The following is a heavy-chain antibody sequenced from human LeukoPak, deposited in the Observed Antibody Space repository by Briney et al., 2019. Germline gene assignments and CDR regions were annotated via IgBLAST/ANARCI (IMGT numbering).Heavy chain of an antibody. CDR1: GYTFTDYY. CDR2: INPNSGAT. CDR3: ARANHNYY. D-gene: IGHD1-14*01. Sequence: ASVKVSCKASGYTFTDYYMHWVRQAPGQGLEWMGWINPNSGATNYAQKFQGRVTVTRDTSIRTAYMELSSLRSDDTAVYYCARANHNYYWGQGTLVTVSS. V-gene: IGHV1-2*02. J-gene: IGHJ4*02.